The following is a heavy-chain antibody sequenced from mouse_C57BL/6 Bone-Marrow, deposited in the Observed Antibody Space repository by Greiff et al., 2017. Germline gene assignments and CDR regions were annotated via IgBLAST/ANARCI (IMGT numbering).Heavy chain of an antibody. CDR3: ARGDRWFAY. CDR1: GYTFTSYD. J-gene: IGHJ3*01. V-gene: IGHV1-85*01. CDR2: IYPGDGST. Sequence: QVQLQQSGPELVKPGASVKLSCTASGYTFTSYDINWVKQRPGQGLEWIGWIYPGDGSTKYNEKFKGKATFTVDTSSSTAYMELHSLPSEDSAVFFCARGDRWFAYWGQGTLVTVSA.